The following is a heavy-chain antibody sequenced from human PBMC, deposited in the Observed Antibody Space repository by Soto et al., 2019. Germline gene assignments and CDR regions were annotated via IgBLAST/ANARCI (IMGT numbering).Heavy chain of an antibody. CDR1: GYTFTGYY. J-gene: IGHJ6*02. CDR2: INPNSGGT. CDR3: ARDETPLYYYGSGSYSGYYGMDV. D-gene: IGHD3-10*01. V-gene: IGHV1-2*04. Sequence: ASVKVSCKASGYTFTGYYMHWVRQAPGQGLEWMGWINPNSGGTNYAQKFQGWVTMTRDTSISTAYMELSRLRSDDTAVYYCARDETPLYYYGSGSYSGYYGMDVWGQGTTVTVSS.